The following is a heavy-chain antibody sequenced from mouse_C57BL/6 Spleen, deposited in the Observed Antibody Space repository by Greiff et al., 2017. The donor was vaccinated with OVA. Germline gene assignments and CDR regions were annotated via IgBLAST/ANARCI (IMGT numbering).Heavy chain of an antibody. V-gene: IGHV1-9*01. J-gene: IGHJ2*01. CDR3: LRGTSPNSIDY. CDR2: ILPGSGST. Sequence: QVQLQQSGAELMKPGASVKLSCKATGYTFTGYWIEWVKQRPGHGLEWIGEILPGSGSTNYNEKLKGKATFTADTSSNTAYMQLSSPTTADSAYYSSLRGTSPNSIDYWGQGTTLTVSS. CDR1: GYTFTGYW. D-gene: IGHD1-1*01.